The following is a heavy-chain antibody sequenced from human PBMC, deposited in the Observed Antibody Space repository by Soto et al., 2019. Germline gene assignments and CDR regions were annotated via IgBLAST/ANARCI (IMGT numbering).Heavy chain of an antibody. CDR1: GYTFTSYC. CDR3: ARDKGYCSSTSCYSHGMDV. J-gene: IGHJ6*02. Sequence: ASVKVSCKASGYTFTSYCISWVLQAPGQGLEWMGWISAYNGNTNYAQKLQGRVTMTTDTSTSTAYMELRSLRSDDTAVYYCARDKGYCSSTSCYSHGMDVWGQGPTVTVSS. D-gene: IGHD2-2*02. V-gene: IGHV1-18*04. CDR2: ISAYNGNT.